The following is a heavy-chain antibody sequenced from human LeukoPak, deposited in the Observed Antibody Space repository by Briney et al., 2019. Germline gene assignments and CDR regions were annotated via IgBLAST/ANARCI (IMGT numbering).Heavy chain of an antibody. D-gene: IGHD3-22*01. V-gene: IGHV1-2*02. Sequence: ASVKVSCKASGYTFPGYYMHWVRQAPGQGLEWMGWINPNSGGTNYAQKFQGRVTMTRDTSISTAYMELSRLRSDDTAVYYCARGAAYTYYYDSSGYYRHFDYWGQETLVTVSS. CDR3: ARGAAYTYYYDSSGYYRHFDY. CDR2: INPNSGGT. J-gene: IGHJ4*02. CDR1: GYTFPGYY.